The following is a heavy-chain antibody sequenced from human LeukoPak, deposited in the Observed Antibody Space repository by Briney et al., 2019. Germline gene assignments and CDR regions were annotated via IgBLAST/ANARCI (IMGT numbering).Heavy chain of an antibody. CDR2: IIPILGIA. CDR3: ASPYGPQIAAAGTYYYYGMDV. V-gene: IGHV1-69*04. D-gene: IGHD6-13*01. CDR1: GGTFSSYA. Sequence: SVKVSCKAFGGTFSSYAISWVRQAPGQGLEWMGRIIPILGIANYAQKFQGRVTITADKSTSTAYMELSSLRSEDTAVYYCASPYGPQIAAAGTYYYYGMDVWGQGTTVTVSS. J-gene: IGHJ6*02.